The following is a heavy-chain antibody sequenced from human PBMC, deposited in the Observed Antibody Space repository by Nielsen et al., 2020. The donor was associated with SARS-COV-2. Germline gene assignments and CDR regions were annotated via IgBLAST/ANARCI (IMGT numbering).Heavy chain of an antibody. V-gene: IGHV1-8*01. CDR3: AARIAAVGVDCFDP. CDR2: MNPNSGNT. J-gene: IGHJ5*02. CDR1: GYTFTSYD. D-gene: IGHD6-13*01. Sequence: ASVKVSCKDSGYTFTSYDIHWVRQATGQGLEWMGWMNPNSGNTGYAQKFQGRVTMTRNTSISTAYMELSSLRSEDTAVYYCAARIAAVGVDCFDPWGQGTLVTVSS.